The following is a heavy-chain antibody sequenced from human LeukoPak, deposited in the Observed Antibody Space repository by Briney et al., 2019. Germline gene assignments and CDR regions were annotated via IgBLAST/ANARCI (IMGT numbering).Heavy chain of an antibody. J-gene: IGHJ5*02. Sequence: SETLSLTCAVYGGSFSGYYWSWIRQPPGKGLEWIGEINHSGSTNYNPSLKSRVTISVDTSKNQFSLKLSSVTAADTAVYYCARDLLYCSRTSCYELGWFDPWGQGTLVTVSS. CDR3: ARDLLYCSRTSCYELGWFDP. CDR1: GGSFSGYY. V-gene: IGHV4-34*01. D-gene: IGHD2-2*01. CDR2: INHSGST.